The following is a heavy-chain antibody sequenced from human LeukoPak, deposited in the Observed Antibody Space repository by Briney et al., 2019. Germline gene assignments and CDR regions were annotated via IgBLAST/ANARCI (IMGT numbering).Heavy chain of an antibody. CDR3: ARDRWPRGETTTIGPFDP. V-gene: IGHV3-20*04. CDR1: GFTFDDYG. J-gene: IGHJ5*02. CDR2: INWNGGST. D-gene: IGHD1-14*01. Sequence: PGGSLRLSCAASGFTFDDYGMSWVRQAPGKGLEWVSGINWNGGSTGYADSVKGRFTISRDNAKNSLSLQMSSLRVEDTAVYYCARDRWPRGETTTIGPFDPWGQGTLVIVSS.